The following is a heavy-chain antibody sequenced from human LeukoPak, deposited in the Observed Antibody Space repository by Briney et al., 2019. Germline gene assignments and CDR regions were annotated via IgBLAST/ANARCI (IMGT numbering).Heavy chain of an antibody. CDR1: GGSISSSSYY. D-gene: IGHD3-9*01. CDR3: ARGAGVRYFDWRRGAYFDY. V-gene: IGHV4-39*07. Sequence: PSETLSLTCTVSGGSISSSSYYWGWIRQPPGKGLEWIGSIYYSGSTYYNPSLKSRVTISVDTSKNQFSLKLSSVTAADTAVYYCARGAGVRYFDWRRGAYFDYWGQGTLVTVSS. CDR2: IYYSGST. J-gene: IGHJ4*02.